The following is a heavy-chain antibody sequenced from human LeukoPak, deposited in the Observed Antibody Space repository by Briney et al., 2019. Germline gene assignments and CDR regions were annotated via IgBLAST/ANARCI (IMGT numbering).Heavy chain of an antibody. Sequence: ASVKVSCKASGYTFTSYDINWVRQATGQGPEWLGWINPKSGNTGYAPKFQGRVTFSRNISISTVYLDMGSLTSEDTAVYLCARGGRYYDSSIDVYFDYHFMQDWGQGTTVTVSS. CDR2: INPKSGNT. J-gene: IGHJ6*03. CDR3: ARGGRYYDSSIDVYFDYHFMQD. CDR1: GYTFTSYD. D-gene: IGHD3-9*01. V-gene: IGHV1-8*03.